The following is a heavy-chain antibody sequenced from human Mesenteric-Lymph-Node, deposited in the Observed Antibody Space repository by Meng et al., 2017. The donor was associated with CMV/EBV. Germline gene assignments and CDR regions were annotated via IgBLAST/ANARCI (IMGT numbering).Heavy chain of an antibody. CDR2: IYRGDNT. D-gene: IGHD3-10*01. CDR1: GFNVRDKY. CDR3: TGDSVSNPNLDY. J-gene: IGHJ4*02. Sequence: VHLVECGGGLVPPGGSLRLSCAASGFNVRDKYMSWVRQAPGKGLEWVCIIYRGDNTYYIDSVKDRFTVSRDNSKNTMYLQMNSLRVEDTAVYYCTGDSVSNPNLDYWGQGTLVTVSS. V-gene: IGHV3-66*01.